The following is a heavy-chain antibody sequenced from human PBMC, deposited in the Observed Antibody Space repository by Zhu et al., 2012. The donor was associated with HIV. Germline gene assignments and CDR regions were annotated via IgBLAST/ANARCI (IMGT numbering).Heavy chain of an antibody. CDR2: AYYTGTT. V-gene: IGHV4-59*11. CDR1: GGSTSSHY. Sequence: QVQLQESGPGLVKPSETLSLTCSVSGGSTSSHYWSWIQQPPGKGLEWIGYAYYTGTTNYNPSLKSRVTISLDMSKNQFSLKLTSVTAADTAVYYCARLRDTSGYYYPFDYWGQGTLVTVSS. J-gene: IGHJ4*02. D-gene: IGHD3-22*01. CDR3: ARLRDTSGYYYPFDY.